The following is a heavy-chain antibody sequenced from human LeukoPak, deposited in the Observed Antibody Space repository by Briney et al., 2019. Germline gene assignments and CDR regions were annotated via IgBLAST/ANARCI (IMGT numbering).Heavy chain of an antibody. CDR3: ATQDLVVVPAASHYFDY. CDR1: GFMFDTYA. CDR2: ISHSGDAT. D-gene: IGHD2-15*01. V-gene: IGHV3-48*03. J-gene: IGHJ4*02. Sequence: GGSLRLSCAASGFMFDTYAMNRVRQAPGKGLEWVSYISHSGDATYYADSVKGRFTVSRDNAKNSLYLQMNGLRAEDTAVYFCATQDLVVVPAASHYFDYWGQGILVTVSS.